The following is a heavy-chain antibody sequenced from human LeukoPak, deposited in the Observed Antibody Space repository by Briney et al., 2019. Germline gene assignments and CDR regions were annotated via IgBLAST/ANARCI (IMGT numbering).Heavy chain of an antibody. Sequence: GGSLRLSCTVSGFSLSSYALSWVRRAPGKGLEWVSATSSSDAGKYYADSVRGRFTISRDNSRNTMYLQMNSLRVGDAAVYYCAKTPVTSCRGAFCYPFDSWGQGTLVTVSS. V-gene: IGHV3-23*01. J-gene: IGHJ4*02. CDR3: AKTPVTSCRGAFCYPFDS. CDR2: TSSSDAGK. D-gene: IGHD2-15*01. CDR1: GFSLSSYA.